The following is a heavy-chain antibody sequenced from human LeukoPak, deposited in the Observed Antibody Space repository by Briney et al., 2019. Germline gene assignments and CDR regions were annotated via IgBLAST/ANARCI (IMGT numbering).Heavy chain of an antibody. Sequence: PSETLSLTCTVSGGTISSYYWSWIRQPPGKGLEWIGYIYYSGSTNYNPSLKSRVTISVDTSKNQFSLKLSSVTAADTAVYYCARVTPEYNWNDANDAFDIWGQGTMVTVSS. J-gene: IGHJ3*02. D-gene: IGHD1-1*01. CDR2: IYYSGST. CDR3: ARVTPEYNWNDANDAFDI. V-gene: IGHV4-59*01. CDR1: GGTISSYY.